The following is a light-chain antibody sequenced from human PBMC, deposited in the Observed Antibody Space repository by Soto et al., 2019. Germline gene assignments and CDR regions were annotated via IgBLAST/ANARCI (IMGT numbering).Light chain of an antibody. V-gene: IGKV3-20*01. Sequence: EIVMTQSPGTLSLSPGERATLSCRASQSVSSSYLAWYQQKPGQAPRLLIYGASSRATGSPDRFSGSGSGTDFTLTISRLEPEDFAVYYCQQYGSSPHTFGQGTKLEIK. J-gene: IGKJ2*01. CDR3: QQYGSSPHT. CDR1: QSVSSSY. CDR2: GAS.